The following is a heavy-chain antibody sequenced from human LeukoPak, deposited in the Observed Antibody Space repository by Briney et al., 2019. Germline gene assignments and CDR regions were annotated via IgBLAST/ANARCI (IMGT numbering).Heavy chain of an antibody. D-gene: IGHD6-13*01. CDR2: IYSDGNT. CDR1: GFTLSSNY. V-gene: IGHV3-53*01. Sequence: GGSLRLSCAASGFTLSSNYMSWVRQAPGKGLEWVSVIYSDGNTYYADSVKGRFIISRDNSKNTLYLQMNSLRAEDTAVYYWARYDSSWYYFDYWGRGTLVTVSS. CDR3: ARYDSSWYYFDY. J-gene: IGHJ4*02.